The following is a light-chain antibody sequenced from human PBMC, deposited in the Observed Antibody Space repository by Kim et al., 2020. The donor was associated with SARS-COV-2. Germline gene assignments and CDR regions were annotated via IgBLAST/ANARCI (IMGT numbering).Light chain of an antibody. J-gene: IGLJ2*01. Sequence: QSVLSQTPSASGTPGQRVTISCSGSSSNIGNNFVYWYQQISGTAPKVLIYKNHRRPSGVPDRFSGSKSGTSASLAISGLRSEDEGDYYCASWDDSLSGFVVFGGGTQLTVL. CDR3: ASWDDSLSGFVV. CDR2: KNH. CDR1: SSNIGNNF. V-gene: IGLV1-47*01.